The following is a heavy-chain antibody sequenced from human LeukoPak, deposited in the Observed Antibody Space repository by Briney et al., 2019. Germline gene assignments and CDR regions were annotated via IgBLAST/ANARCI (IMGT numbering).Heavy chain of an antibody. CDR2: ISWDGGST. CDR1: GFTFDDYT. Sequence: GGSLRLSCAASGFTFDDYTMHWVRQVPGKGLDWVSLISWDGGSTYYADSVKGRFTISRENAKNSLYLQMNSLRAGDTAVYYCARSLAGIAVATLNYGMDVWGQGTTVTVSS. V-gene: IGHV3-43*01. CDR3: ARSLAGIAVATLNYGMDV. J-gene: IGHJ6*02. D-gene: IGHD6-19*01.